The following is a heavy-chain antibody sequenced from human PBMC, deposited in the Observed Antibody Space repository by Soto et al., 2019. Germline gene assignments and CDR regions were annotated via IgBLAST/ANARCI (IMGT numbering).Heavy chain of an antibody. D-gene: IGHD3-22*01. CDR1: GYTFIDYY. V-gene: IGHV1-2*02. CDR3: ARDYFDRSGLYGMAL. J-gene: IGHJ6*02. CDR2: INPDTDDT. Sequence: QLLQSGAEVRKPGASVKVSCKASGYTFIDYYMHWVRQAPGQGLESMGWINPDTDDTHYAQKFQGRLIMTRDTSINTVYMELSRLTSDDTAVYYCARDYFDRSGLYGMALWGQGTTVTVSS.